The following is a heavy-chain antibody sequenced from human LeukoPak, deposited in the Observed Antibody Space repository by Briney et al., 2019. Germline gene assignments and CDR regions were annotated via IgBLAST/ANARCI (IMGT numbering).Heavy chain of an antibody. J-gene: IGHJ2*01. V-gene: IGHV3-7*01. Sequence: PGGSLRLSCAASGFTFSSYSINWVRQAPGKGLEWVANIKKDGSEIYYVDSVKGRFTISRDNAKNSLSLQMNSLRADDTAVYYCARGTTPFDLWGRGTLVTVSS. CDR1: GFTFSSYS. CDR3: ARGTTPFDL. CDR2: IKKDGSEI. D-gene: IGHD2-15*01.